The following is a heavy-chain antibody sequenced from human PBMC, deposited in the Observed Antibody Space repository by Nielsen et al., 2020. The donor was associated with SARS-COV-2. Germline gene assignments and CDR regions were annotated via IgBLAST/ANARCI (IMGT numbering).Heavy chain of an antibody. CDR3: ARDSVAATGQIYFYGFDV. D-gene: IGHD2-15*01. V-gene: IGHV3-7*03. CDR2: IKEDGSEN. J-gene: IGHJ6*02. Sequence: GESLKISYAASGFTFSSYWMSWVRQAPGKGLEWVANIKEDGSENYYVDSVKGRFSISRDNAKNSLYLQMNSLRVEDTAVYYCARDSVAATGQIYFYGFDVWGQGTTVTVSS. CDR1: GFTFSSYW.